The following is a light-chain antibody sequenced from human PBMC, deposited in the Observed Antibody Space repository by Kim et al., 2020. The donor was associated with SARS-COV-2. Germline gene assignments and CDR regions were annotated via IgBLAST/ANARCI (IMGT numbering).Light chain of an antibody. CDR3: QAWDRTTAV. CDR2: QDS. CDR1: KLGDKF. Sequence: VSPGQTASITCSANKLGDKFTCWYQQRPGQSPVLIIYQDSKRPSGVPERFSGSSSGDTATLTISGTQATDEADYYCQAWDRTTAVFGGGTQLTVL. J-gene: IGLJ3*02. V-gene: IGLV3-1*01.